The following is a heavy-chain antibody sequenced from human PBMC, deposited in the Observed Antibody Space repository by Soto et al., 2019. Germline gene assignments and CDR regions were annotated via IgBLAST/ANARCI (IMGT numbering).Heavy chain of an antibody. CDR2: IWYDGSNK. D-gene: IGHD5-18*01. J-gene: IGHJ6*02. Sequence: GGSLRLSCAASGFTFSSYGMHWVRQAPGKGLEWVAVIWYDGSNKYYADSVKGRFTISRDNSKNTLYLQMNSLRAEDTAVYYCARGLPPYYYGMDVWGQGTTVTVSS. CDR1: GFTFSSYG. CDR3: ARGLPPYYYGMDV. V-gene: IGHV3-33*01.